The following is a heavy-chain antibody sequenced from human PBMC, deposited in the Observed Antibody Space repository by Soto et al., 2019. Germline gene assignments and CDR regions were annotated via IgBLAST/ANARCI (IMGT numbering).Heavy chain of an antibody. CDR1: GGSISSYY. V-gene: IGHV4-59*08. CDR3: ARHLGIYGDSYFDY. CDR2: IYYSGST. Sequence: SETLSLTCTVSGGSISSYYWSWIRQPPGKGLEWIGYIYYSGSTNYNPSLKSRVTISVDTSKNQFSLKLSSVTVADTAVYYCARHLGIYGDSYFDYWGQGTLVTVSS. J-gene: IGHJ4*02. D-gene: IGHD4-17*01.